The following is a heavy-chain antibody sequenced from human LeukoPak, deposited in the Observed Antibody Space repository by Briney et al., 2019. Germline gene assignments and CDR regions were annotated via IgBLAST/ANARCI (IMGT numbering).Heavy chain of an antibody. D-gene: IGHD3-3*01. V-gene: IGHV3-74*01. CDR3: ARDRAWNYFDY. J-gene: IGHJ4*02. Sequence: GGSLRLSCAASGFTFSNYWMHWVRQAPGKGLVWVSRINSDGSSTTYAHSVEGRFTISRDNSKNTLYLQMDSLRAEDTAVYYCARDRAWNYFDYWGQGTLVTVSS. CDR2: INSDGSST. CDR1: GFTFSNYW.